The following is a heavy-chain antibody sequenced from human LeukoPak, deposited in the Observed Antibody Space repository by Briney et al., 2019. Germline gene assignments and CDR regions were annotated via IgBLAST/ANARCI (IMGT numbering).Heavy chain of an antibody. J-gene: IGHJ4*02. V-gene: IGHV4-38-2*01. CDR2: INHSGST. D-gene: IGHD6-13*01. CDR3: ARNLGYSSLDY. CDR1: GYSISGGYY. Sequence: PSETLSLTCAVSGYSISGGYYWGWIRQPPGKGLEWIGSINHSGSTYYNPSLKSRVTISVDTSKNQFSLKLTPVTAADTGMYYCARNLGYSSLDYWGQGTLLTVSS.